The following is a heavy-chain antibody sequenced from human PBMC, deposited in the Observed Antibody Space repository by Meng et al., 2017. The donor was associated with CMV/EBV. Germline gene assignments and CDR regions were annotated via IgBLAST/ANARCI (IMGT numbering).Heavy chain of an antibody. Sequence: GESLKISCAASGFTFSSYGLHWVRQAPGKGLEWVAFIRNDGSNKYYADSVKGRFTISRDNSKNTLYLQMNGLRTEDTAVYYYAKDHLGARELFDWGQGTLVTVSS. J-gene: IGHJ4*02. CDR2: IRNDGSNK. CDR1: GFTFSSYG. D-gene: IGHD3-10*01. V-gene: IGHV3-30*02. CDR3: AKDHLGARELFD.